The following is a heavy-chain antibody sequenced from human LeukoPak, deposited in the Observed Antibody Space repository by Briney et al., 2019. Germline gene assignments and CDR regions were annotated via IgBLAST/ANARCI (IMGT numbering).Heavy chain of an antibody. D-gene: IGHD3-16*01. CDR2: FDREVGET. Sequence: ASVKVSCKVSGYTLTELSMHWVRQAPGKGLEWMGGFDREVGETIYAQRFRGRVAMTEETSPDTAYMELSSLRSEDTAVYYCVKLSEAQLGRRQYYFDYWGQGTLVTVSS. V-gene: IGHV1-24*01. CDR3: VKLSEAQLGRRQYYFDY. J-gene: IGHJ4*02. CDR1: GYTLTELS.